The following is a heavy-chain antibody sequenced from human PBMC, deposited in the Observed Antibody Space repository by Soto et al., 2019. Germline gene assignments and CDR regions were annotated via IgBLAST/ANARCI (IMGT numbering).Heavy chain of an antibody. Sequence: GSLRLSCAASGFTFGSHAMSWVRQAPGKGLEWVSGISGSGGSAYYADSVKGHFTISRDNSKNALYLQMNSLRAEDTAMYYCAKDLHYGGNSWGQGTLVTVSS. D-gene: IGHD4-17*01. J-gene: IGHJ4*02. CDR2: ISGSGGSA. CDR3: AKDLHYGGNS. CDR1: GFTFGSHA. V-gene: IGHV3-23*01.